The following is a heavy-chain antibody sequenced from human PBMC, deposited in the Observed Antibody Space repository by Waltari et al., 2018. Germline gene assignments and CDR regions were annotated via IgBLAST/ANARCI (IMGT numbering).Heavy chain of an antibody. J-gene: IGHJ4*01. V-gene: IGHV3-73*02. Sequence: EVHLVESGGGLVQPGGSLKISCAASGFNFNMSTIHWVRQAPGKGLEWICRIRSKINNDATAYGASVKDRFSISRDDSRNTAFLEMNSLKTDDSAVYYCAKQKTGGANDFWGQGTLVTVST. CDR1: GFNFNMST. D-gene: IGHD3-16*01. CDR3: AKQKTGGANDF. CDR2: IRSKINNDAT.